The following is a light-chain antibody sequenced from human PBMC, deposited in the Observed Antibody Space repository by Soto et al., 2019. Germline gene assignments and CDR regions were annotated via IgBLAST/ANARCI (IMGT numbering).Light chain of an antibody. J-gene: IGKJ5*01. CDR3: QQYDNLPIT. V-gene: IGKV1-33*01. CDR2: DAS. CDR1: QDISNY. Sequence: DIQMTQSPSSLSASVGDRVTITRQASQDISNYLNWYQQKPGKAPKLLIYDASNLETGVPSRFSGSGSGTDFTFTISSLQPEDIATYYCQQYDNLPITFGKGTRLEIK.